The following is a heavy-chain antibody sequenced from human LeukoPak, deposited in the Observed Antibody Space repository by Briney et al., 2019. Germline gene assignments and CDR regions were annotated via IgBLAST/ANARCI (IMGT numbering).Heavy chain of an antibody. CDR1: GYTFTSYA. CDR3: AKTTVTSEEYFYYYMDV. CDR2: IITYNGNT. Sequence: ASVTVSCKTSGYTFTSYATSWVRQAPGQGLEWMGWIITYNGNTYYSQKLQGRVTMTTDTSTSTAYMELRSLRSDDTAVYFCAKTTVTSEEYFYYYMDVWGKGTTVTVSS. J-gene: IGHJ6*03. V-gene: IGHV1-18*01. D-gene: IGHD4-17*01.